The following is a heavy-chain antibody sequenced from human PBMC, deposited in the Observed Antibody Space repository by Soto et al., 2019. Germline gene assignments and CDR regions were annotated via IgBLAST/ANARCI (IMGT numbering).Heavy chain of an antibody. CDR1: GFTFSNYD. V-gene: IGHV3-64*01. CDR2: INDNGAYT. CDR3: ARAQRSGNYDY. Sequence: PGGSLRLSCAAYGFTFSNYDMHWVRQAPGKGLEYISAINDNGAYTYYANYVKGRFTISRDNSNNMLYLQMGSLRLDDMAVYYCARAQRSGNYDYWGQGTLVTVSS. J-gene: IGHJ4*02. D-gene: IGHD1-26*01.